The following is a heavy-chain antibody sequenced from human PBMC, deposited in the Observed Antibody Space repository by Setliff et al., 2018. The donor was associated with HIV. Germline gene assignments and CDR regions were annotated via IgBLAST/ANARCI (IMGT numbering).Heavy chain of an antibody. Sequence: GPVKVSCKASGYTFTSYYMHWVRQAPGQGLEWMGIINPSGGSTSYAQKFQGRVTMTRDTSTSTVYMELSSLRSEDTAVYYCARGYGHIVEVIASDAFDIWGQGIMVTVSS. V-gene: IGHV1-46*01. D-gene: IGHD2-21*01. J-gene: IGHJ3*02. CDR3: ARGYGHIVEVIASDAFDI. CDR2: INPSGGST. CDR1: GYTFTSYY.